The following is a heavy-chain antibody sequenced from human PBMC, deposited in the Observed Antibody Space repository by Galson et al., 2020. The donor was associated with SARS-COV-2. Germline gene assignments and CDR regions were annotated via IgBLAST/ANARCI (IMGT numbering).Heavy chain of an antibody. CDR3: ARDEDGYNDF. V-gene: IGHV3-7*01. Sequence: PGGSLRLSCAAPGFRFSSNWMSWVRQAPVKGLQWVANIKQDGTDRYYVDSVKGRFTISSDYAKNSVYLQMNNLRADDTAVYYCARDEDGYNDFWGQGTLVAVSS. CDR1: GFRFSSNW. CDR2: IKQDGTDR. D-gene: IGHD5-12*01. J-gene: IGHJ4*02.